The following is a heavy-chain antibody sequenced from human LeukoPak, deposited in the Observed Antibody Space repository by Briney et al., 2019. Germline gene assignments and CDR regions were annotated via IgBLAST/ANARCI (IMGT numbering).Heavy chain of an antibody. V-gene: IGHV1-69*13. D-gene: IGHD2-2*02. CDR3: ARDAVPAAIGYFQH. CDR2: IIPIFGTA. Sequence: SVKVSCKASGGTFSSYAISWVRQAPGQGLEWMGGIIPIFGTANYAQKFQGRVTITADESTSTAYMELSSLRSEDTAVYYCARDAVPAAIGYFQHWGQGTLVTVSS. J-gene: IGHJ1*01. CDR1: GGTFSSYA.